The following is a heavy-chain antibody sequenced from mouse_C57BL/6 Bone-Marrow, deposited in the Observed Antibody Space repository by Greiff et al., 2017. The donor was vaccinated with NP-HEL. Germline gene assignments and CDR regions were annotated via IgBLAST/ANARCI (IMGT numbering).Heavy chain of an antibody. CDR3: ARNLVYYYGFAY. CDR1: GFSLTSYG. CDR2: IWSGGST. J-gene: IGHJ3*01. D-gene: IGHD1-1*01. V-gene: IGHV2-2*01. Sequence: QVQLQQSGPGLVQPSQSLSITCTVSGFSLTSYGVHWVRQSPGKGLEWLGVIWSGGSTDYNAAFISRLSISKDNSKSQVFLKMTSLQADDTAIYYCARNLVYYYGFAYWGQGTLVTVSA.